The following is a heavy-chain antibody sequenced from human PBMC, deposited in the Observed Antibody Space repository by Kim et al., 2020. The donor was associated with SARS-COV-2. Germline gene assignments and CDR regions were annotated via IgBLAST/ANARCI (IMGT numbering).Heavy chain of an antibody. V-gene: IGHV3-33*05. CDR3: ASIVYFDL. Sequence: GGSLRLSCAASGFTFSSYGMHWVRQAPGKGLEWVAVISYDGSIKYYADSVKGRFTISRDNSKNTLYLQMNSLRAEDTAVYYCASIVYFDLWGRGTLVTVSS. D-gene: IGHD3-16*02. CDR2: ISYDGSIK. J-gene: IGHJ2*01. CDR1: GFTFSSYG.